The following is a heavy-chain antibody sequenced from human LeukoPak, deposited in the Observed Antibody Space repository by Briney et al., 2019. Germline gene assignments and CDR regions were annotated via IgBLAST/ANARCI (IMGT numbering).Heavy chain of an antibody. CDR1: AFSLISFG. D-gene: IGHD1-26*01. Sequence: GASVKVSCKAFAFSLISFGFNWVRQAPGQGLEWMGWISGYNGDTKYAQKFQGRVTMTTDTSTSTAYMELRSLRSDDTAVYYCARGTWETAARPYSFDTWGQGTLVTVTS. J-gene: IGHJ4*02. CDR2: ISGYNGDT. V-gene: IGHV1-18*01. CDR3: ARGTWETAARPYSFDT.